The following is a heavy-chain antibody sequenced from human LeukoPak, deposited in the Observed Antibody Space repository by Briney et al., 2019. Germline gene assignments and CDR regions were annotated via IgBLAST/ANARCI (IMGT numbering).Heavy chain of an antibody. Sequence: SETLSLTCTDSGGSIGSYYWSWIRQPPGKGLEWIGYIYNSGSTNYSPSLKSRVSISVDTPKNQFSLRLSSVTAADTAVYYCARPSRGGYRYTFDYWGQGILVTVSS. V-gene: IGHV4-59*01. J-gene: IGHJ4*02. CDR2: IYNSGST. CDR1: GGSIGSYY. D-gene: IGHD5-24*01. CDR3: ARPSRGGYRYTFDY.